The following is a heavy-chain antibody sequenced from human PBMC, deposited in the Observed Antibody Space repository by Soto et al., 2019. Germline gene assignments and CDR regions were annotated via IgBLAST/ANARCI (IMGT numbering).Heavy chain of an antibody. Sequence: GGSLRLSCAASGFTFGSYAMSWVRQAPGRGLEWVSSISGSGSSTYYADSVKGRFTISRDNSKNTLYLQVNSLRAEDTAVFYCAKAQTVLVTAAFDCWGRGALVTVSS. CDR1: GFTFGSYA. J-gene: IGHJ4*02. V-gene: IGHV3-23*01. D-gene: IGHD2-21*02. CDR3: AKAQTVLVTAAFDC. CDR2: ISGSGSST.